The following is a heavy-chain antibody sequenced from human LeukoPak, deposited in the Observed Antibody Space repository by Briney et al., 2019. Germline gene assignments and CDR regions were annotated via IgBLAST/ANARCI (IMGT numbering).Heavy chain of an antibody. V-gene: IGHV3-23*01. J-gene: IGHJ4*02. CDR2: ISGSGGST. CDR3: AKDRGQLATLYYFDY. Sequence: GGSLRLSCAASGFTFSSYGMSWVRQAPGKGLEWVSAISGSGGSTYYADSVKGRFTVSRDNSKNTLYLQMNSLRAEDTAVYYCAKDRGQLATLYYFDYWGQGTLVTVSS. CDR1: GFTFSSYG. D-gene: IGHD6-13*01.